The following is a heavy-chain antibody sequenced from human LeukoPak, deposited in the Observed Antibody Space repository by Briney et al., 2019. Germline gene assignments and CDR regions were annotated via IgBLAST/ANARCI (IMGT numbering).Heavy chain of an antibody. CDR2: IWYDGSNK. CDR3: ARVLWHYYDSSGYYYVDY. CDR1: GFTFSGYG. Sequence: PGGSLRLSCAASGFTFSGYGMHWVRQAPGKGLEWVAVIWYDGSNKYYADSVKGRFTISRDNSKNTQYLQMNSLRAEDTAVYYCARVLWHYYDSSGYYYVDYWGQGTLVTVSS. D-gene: IGHD3-22*01. V-gene: IGHV3-33*08. J-gene: IGHJ4*02.